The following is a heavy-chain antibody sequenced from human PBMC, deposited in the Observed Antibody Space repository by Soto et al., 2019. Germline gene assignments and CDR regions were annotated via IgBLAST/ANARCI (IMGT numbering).Heavy chain of an antibody. CDR1: GFTFGYYA. CDR2: IRRKVYGGTT. CDR3: TRDPRMRTTRSYYGMDV. Sequence: GGSLRISGTASGFTFGYYAMGWFRQAPGKGLEWVGFIRRKVYGGTTEYAASVKGRFTISRDDSKSIAYLQMNSLKTEDTAVYYCTRDPRMRTTRSYYGMDVWGQGTTVTVSS. J-gene: IGHJ6*02. D-gene: IGHD1-1*01. V-gene: IGHV3-49*03.